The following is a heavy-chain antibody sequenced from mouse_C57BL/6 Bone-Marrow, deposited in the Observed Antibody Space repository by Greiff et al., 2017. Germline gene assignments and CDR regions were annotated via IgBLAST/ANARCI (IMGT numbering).Heavy chain of an antibody. CDR3: ARRDYSNPFAY. CDR2: ISDGGSYT. CDR1: GFTFSSYA. Sequence: EVKLVESGGGLVKPGGSLKLSCAASGFTFSSYAMPWVRQTPEKRLEWVATISDGGSYTYYPDNVKGRFTISRDNANNNLYLQMSHLKSEDTAMYYCARRDYSNPFAYWGQGTLVTVSA. V-gene: IGHV5-4*03. J-gene: IGHJ3*01. D-gene: IGHD2-5*01.